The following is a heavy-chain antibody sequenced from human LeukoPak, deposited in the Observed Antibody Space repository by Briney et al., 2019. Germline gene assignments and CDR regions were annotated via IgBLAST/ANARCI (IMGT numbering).Heavy chain of an antibody. D-gene: IGHD4-17*01. J-gene: IGHJ4*02. CDR1: GFTFSSYA. CDR3: AKAFYADYPFDY. Sequence: GGSLRLSSAAPGFTFSSYAMSWVRQAPGKGLEWVSAISGSGGSTYYADSVKGRFTISRDNSKNTLYLQMNSLRAEDTAVYYCAKAFYADYPFDYWGQGTLVTISS. CDR2: ISGSGGST. V-gene: IGHV3-23*01.